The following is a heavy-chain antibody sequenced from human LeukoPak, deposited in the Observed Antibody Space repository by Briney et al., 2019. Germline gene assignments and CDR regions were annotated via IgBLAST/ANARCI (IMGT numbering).Heavy chain of an antibody. CDR1: GYTFTSYG. V-gene: IGHV1-18*01. CDR2: ISAYNGNT. J-gene: IGHJ3*02. Sequence: ASVKVSCKASGYTFTSYGISWVRQAPGQGLEWMGWISAYNGNTNYAQKFQGRVTMTRDTSTSTVYMELSSLRSEDTAVYYCARGWTYYDSSGYYAANAAFDIWGQGTMVTVSS. CDR3: ARGWTYYDSSGYYAANAAFDI. D-gene: IGHD3-22*01.